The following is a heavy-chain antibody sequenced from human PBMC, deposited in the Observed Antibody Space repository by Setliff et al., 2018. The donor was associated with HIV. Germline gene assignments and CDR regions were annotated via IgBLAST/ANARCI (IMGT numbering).Heavy chain of an antibody. D-gene: IGHD3-3*01. CDR1: GYTFTGYY. J-gene: IGHJ6*03. CDR3: VRGVQSPPHYSYYYVDV. Sequence: ASVKVSCKASGYTFTGYYMHWVRQAPGQGLEWMGRIIPILGVANYAQRFQGKVTITADKSTSTAYMELTSLRFDDTAMYYCVRGVQSPPHYSYYYVDVWGEGTMVTVSS. CDR2: IIPILGVA. V-gene: IGHV1-69*04.